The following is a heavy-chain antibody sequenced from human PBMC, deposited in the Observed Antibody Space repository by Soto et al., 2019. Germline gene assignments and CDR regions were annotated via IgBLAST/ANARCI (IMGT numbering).Heavy chain of an antibody. D-gene: IGHD2-15*01. CDR1: GFTFTSYW. J-gene: IGHJ5*02. Sequence: PGESLKISCKGSGFTFTSYWIAWVRQMPGKGLEWVGIIFPDDSDTRYSPSFQGQVTISADKSISTAYLQWSSLKASDTAMYYCARKGKNSRGQYWLDPWGQGTLVTVSS. CDR3: ARKGKNSRGQYWLDP. CDR2: IFPDDSDT. V-gene: IGHV5-51*01.